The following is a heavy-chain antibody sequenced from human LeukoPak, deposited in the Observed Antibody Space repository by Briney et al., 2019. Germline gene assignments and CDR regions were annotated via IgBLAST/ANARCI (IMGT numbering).Heavy chain of an antibody. CDR2: IISIFGTD. V-gene: IGHV1-69*05. D-gene: IGHD1-7*01. CDR3: ARQLLKRITGTTLQNWFDP. CDR1: GVTFSSYA. J-gene: IGHJ5*02. Sequence: SVKVSCKASGVTFSSYAISWVRQAPGQGLEWMGRIISIFGTDNYAQKFQGRVTITTDDSTSTAYMELSSMRSEDTAVYYCARQLLKRITGTTLQNWFDPWGQGTLVTVSS.